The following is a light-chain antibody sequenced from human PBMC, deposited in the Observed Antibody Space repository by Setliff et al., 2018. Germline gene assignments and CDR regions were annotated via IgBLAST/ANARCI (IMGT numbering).Light chain of an antibody. J-gene: IGLJ1*01. V-gene: IGLV2-14*01. Sequence: QSVLTQPASVSGSPGQSITISCTGTSSDVGGYKCVSWYQQHPGKAPKLMIYEVTYRPSGVSNRFSGSKSGNTASPTISGLQAEDEADYYCSSYSNSSILVFGTGTKVTVL. CDR2: EVT. CDR1: SSDVGGYKC. CDR3: SSYSNSSILV.